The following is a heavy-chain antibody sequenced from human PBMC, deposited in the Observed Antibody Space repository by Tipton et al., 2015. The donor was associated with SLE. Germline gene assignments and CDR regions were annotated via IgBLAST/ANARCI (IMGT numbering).Heavy chain of an antibody. CDR2: IYYSGST. CDR1: GGPISSSSYY. D-gene: IGHD2-15*01. V-gene: IGHV4-39*01. CDR3: ASRGYCSGGSCSNFDY. J-gene: IGHJ4*02. Sequence: TLSLTCTVSGGPISSSSYYWGWIRQPPGKGLEWIGSIYYSGSTYYNPSLKSRVTISVDTSKNQFSLKLSSVTAADTAVYYCASRGYCSGGSCSNFDYWGQGTLVTVSS.